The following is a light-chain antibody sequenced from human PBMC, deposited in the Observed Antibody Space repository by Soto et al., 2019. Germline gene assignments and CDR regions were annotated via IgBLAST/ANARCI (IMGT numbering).Light chain of an antibody. Sequence: IQMTQSPASLSASFRDRVTITCRASQDIGNDLGWYQQKPGKAPNLLIYAASSLRSGVPSRFRGSGSGTHFTLTINSLQAEDSAPYFCLQDYTYPWTFGQGTKVDIK. CDR2: AAS. CDR1: QDIGND. J-gene: IGKJ1*01. CDR3: LQDYTYPWT. V-gene: IGKV1-6*02.